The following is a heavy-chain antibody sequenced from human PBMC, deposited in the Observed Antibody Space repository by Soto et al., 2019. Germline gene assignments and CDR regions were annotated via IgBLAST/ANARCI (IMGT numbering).Heavy chain of an antibody. V-gene: IGHV1-3*01. D-gene: IGHD2-15*01. CDR2: INAGNGNT. CDR3: ARDLGGWPDY. CDR1: GYTFTSYG. J-gene: IGHJ4*02. Sequence: ASVKASCKASGYTFTSYGISWVRQAPGQGLEWMGWINAGNGNTKYSQKFQGRVTITRDTSASTAYMELSSLRSEDTAVYYCARDLGGWPDYWGQGTLVTVSS.